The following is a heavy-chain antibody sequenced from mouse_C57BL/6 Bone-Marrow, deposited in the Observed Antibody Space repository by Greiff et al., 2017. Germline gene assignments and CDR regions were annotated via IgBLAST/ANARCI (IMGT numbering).Heavy chain of an antibody. CDR2: IYPGGGYT. CDR1: GYTFTNYW. J-gene: IGHJ1*03. Sequence: QVQLQQSGAELVRPGTSVKMSCKASGYTFTNYWIGWAKQRPGHGLEWIGDIYPGGGYTNYNEKFKGKATLTADKSSSTAYMQFSSLTSEDSAIYYCARGGFTTVGYFDVWGTGTTVTVSS. CDR3: ARGGFTTVGYFDV. V-gene: IGHV1-63*01. D-gene: IGHD1-1*01.